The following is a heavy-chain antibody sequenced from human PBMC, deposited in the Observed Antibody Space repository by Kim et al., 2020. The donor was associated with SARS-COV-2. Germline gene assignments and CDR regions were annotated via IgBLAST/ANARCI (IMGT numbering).Heavy chain of an antibody. V-gene: IGHV4-59*13. CDR1: GGSISSYY. J-gene: IGHJ6*02. Sequence: SETLSLTCTVSGGSISSYYWSWIRQPPGKGLEWIGYIYYSGSTNYNPSLKSRVTISVDTSKNQFSLKLSSVTAADTAVYYCARDRDYGGNSLVYYYGMDVWGQGTTVTVSS. CDR2: IYYSGST. D-gene: IGHD4-17*01. CDR3: ARDRDYGGNSLVYYYGMDV.